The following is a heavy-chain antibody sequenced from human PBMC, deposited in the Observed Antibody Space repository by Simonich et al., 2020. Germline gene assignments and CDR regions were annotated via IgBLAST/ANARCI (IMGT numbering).Heavy chain of an antibody. D-gene: IGHD3-16*01. CDR1: GFTFSGYA. Sequence: EVQLLESGGGLVKPGGSLRLSCAASGFTFSGYAMGGVRQAPVKGLAWVSAISGSGGSTYSADSVKGRFTISRDNSKNTLNLQMNSLGAEDTAVYYCAKGLGGDWYFDLWGRGTLVTVSS. CDR3: AKGLGGDWYFDL. CDR2: ISGSGGST. J-gene: IGHJ2*01. V-gene: IGHV3-23*01.